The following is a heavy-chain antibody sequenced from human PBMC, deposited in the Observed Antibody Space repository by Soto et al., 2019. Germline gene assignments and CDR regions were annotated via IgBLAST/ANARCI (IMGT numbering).Heavy chain of an antibody. J-gene: IGHJ4*02. CDR1: GYTFTHYY. V-gene: IGHV1-46*01. Sequence: QVQLVQSGAEVKKPGASVKLSCRTSGYTFTHYYIHWVRQAPGQGLEWLAIINPASGSTNYAQDFKGRVNLTMDTSTTTVYMELSGLRAEDTAIFSCARDLAAGDYWGQGTLVTVSS. D-gene: IGHD6-13*01. CDR3: ARDLAAGDY. CDR2: INPASGST.